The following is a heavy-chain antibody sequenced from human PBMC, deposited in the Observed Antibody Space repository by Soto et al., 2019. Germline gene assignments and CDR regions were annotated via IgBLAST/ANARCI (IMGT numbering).Heavy chain of an antibody. V-gene: IGHV1-18*01. CDR3: ARDPKYSSGWYGIGYFDY. J-gene: IGHJ4*02. CDR2: ISAYNGNT. D-gene: IGHD6-19*01. Sequence: QVQLVQSGAEVKKPGASVKVSCRASSYTFTSYGISWVRQAPGQGLEWMGWISAYNGNTNYAQKLQGRVTMTTDTSTSTAYMELRSLRSDDTAVYYCARDPKYSSGWYGIGYFDYWGQGTLVTVSS. CDR1: SYTFTSYG.